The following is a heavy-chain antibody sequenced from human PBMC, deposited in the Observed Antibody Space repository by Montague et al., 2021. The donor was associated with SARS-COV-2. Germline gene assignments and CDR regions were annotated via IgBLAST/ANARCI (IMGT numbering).Heavy chain of an antibody. J-gene: IGHJ5*02. D-gene: IGHD6-19*01. CDR3: VRQPGQWLPREWFWFDP. CDR1: GGSIGSTSYY. Sequence: SETLSLTCTASGGSIGSTSYYWGWIRQPPGKGLEWIGSIYYSVSTYYNPSLKSRVTISVDTSKNQFSLKLSSVTAADTAVYYCVRQPGQWLPREWFWFDPWGQGTLVTVSS. V-gene: IGHV4-39*01. CDR2: IYYSVST.